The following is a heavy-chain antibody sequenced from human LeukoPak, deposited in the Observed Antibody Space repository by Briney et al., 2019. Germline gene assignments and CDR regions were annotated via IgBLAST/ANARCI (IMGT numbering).Heavy chain of an antibody. CDR1: SGSISSGNYY. J-gene: IGHJ4*02. CDR3: ARILNGLYGDYDAH. D-gene: IGHD4-17*01. V-gene: IGHV4-39*07. Sequence: PSETLSLTCTVASGSISSGNYYWSWIRQPPGKGLEWIGSIYYSGSTYYNPSLKSRVTISVDTSKNQFSLKLSSVTAADTAVYYCARILNGLYGDYDAHWGQGTLVTVSS. CDR2: IYYSGST.